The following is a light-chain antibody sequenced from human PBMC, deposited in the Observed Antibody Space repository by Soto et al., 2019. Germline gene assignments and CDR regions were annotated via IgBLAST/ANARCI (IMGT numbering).Light chain of an antibody. V-gene: IGKV3-20*01. Sequence: EIVLTQSPGTLSLSPGERATLSCRASQTVAGNYLAWYQQKPGQAPRLLIYGASNRATGIPDRFSGSGSGTDFTLTISTLEPDDFAVYSCHQCGPSLKYTFGQGTTLEIK. CDR1: QTVAGNY. CDR3: HQCGPSLKYT. J-gene: IGKJ2*01. CDR2: GAS.